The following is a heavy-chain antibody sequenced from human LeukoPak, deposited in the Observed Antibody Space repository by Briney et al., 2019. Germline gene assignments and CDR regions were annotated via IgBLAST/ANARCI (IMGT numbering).Heavy chain of an antibody. Sequence: GGSLRLSCAASGFTFSSYAMPWVRQAPGKGLEWVAVISYDGSNKYYADSVKGRFTISRDNSKNTLYLQMNSLRAEDTAVYYCARDLYDSSGYSFDYWGQGTLVTVSS. CDR3: ARDLYDSSGYSFDY. J-gene: IGHJ4*02. CDR2: ISYDGSNK. V-gene: IGHV3-30-3*01. D-gene: IGHD3-22*01. CDR1: GFTFSSYA.